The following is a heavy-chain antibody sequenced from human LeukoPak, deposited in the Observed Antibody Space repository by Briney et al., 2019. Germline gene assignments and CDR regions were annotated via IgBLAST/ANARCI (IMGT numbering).Heavy chain of an antibody. CDR2: FYVGGAT. CDR3: ARGDGYNFFDY. J-gene: IGHJ4*02. D-gene: IGHD5-24*01. Sequence: GGSLRLSCAVSGFSVTNNYMSWVRQAPGKGLEWVSVFYVGGATYYADSVEGRFTISRDNSENTLYLQMKSLRAEDTAVYYCARGDGYNFFDYWGQGTLVTVSS. V-gene: IGHV3-53*01. CDR1: GFSVTNNY.